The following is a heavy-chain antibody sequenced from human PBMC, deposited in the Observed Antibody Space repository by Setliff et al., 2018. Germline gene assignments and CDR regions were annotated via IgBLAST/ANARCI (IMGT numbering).Heavy chain of an antibody. J-gene: IGHJ6*02. V-gene: IGHV4-59*12. D-gene: IGHD4-17*01. CDR2: IHYSGSP. CDR1: GGSISSYY. Sequence: SETLSLTCTVSGGSISSYYWNWIRQPPGKGLEWIGYIHYSGSPNYHPSLKSRVSTSVDTSQNQISLKLSSVTAADTAVYYCARDLIDPDYGDYLSFYYYGMDVWGRGTTVTVSS. CDR3: ARDLIDPDYGDYLSFYYYGMDV.